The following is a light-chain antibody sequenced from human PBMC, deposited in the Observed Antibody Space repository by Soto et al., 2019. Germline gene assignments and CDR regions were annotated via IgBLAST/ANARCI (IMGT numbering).Light chain of an antibody. CDR1: SGTIASNY. Sequence: NFMLTQPHSVSESPGKTVTISCTCSSGTIASNYVQWCQQRPGSAPTTVIYENNQRPSGVPDRFSGSIDSSSNSASLTISGLRSEDEADYYCQSYDPDILIFGGGTKLTVL. J-gene: IGLJ2*01. CDR3: QSYDPDILI. CDR2: ENN. V-gene: IGLV6-57*04.